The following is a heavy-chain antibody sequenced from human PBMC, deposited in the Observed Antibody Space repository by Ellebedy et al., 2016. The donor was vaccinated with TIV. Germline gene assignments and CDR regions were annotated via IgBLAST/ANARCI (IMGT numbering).Heavy chain of an antibody. J-gene: IGHJ3*02. Sequence: AASVKVSCKVSGYTLTELSMHWLRQAPGKGLEWMGGFHPEDGKTIYPQKFQGRISMTKDTSTDTIYMELRSLRSADTALYYCASGAVTERTDFAFKMWGQGTMVTVSS. D-gene: IGHD3-10*01. CDR2: FHPEDGKT. CDR3: ASGAVTERTDFAFKM. CDR1: GYTLTELS. V-gene: IGHV1-24*01.